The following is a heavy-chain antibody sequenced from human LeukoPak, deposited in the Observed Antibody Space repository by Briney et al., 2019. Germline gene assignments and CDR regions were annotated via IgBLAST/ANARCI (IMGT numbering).Heavy chain of an antibody. D-gene: IGHD3-10*01. J-gene: IGHJ6*03. Sequence: ASVKVSCKASGYTFTSYGISWVRQAPGQGLEWMGWISTYNGNTNYAQELQGRVTMTIDTSTSTAYMELKSLRSDDTAVYYCARDLHRVVVRGVPHYYYYMDVWGKGTTVTISS. CDR1: GYTFTSYG. CDR2: ISTYNGNT. V-gene: IGHV1-18*01. CDR3: ARDLHRVVVRGVPHYYYYMDV.